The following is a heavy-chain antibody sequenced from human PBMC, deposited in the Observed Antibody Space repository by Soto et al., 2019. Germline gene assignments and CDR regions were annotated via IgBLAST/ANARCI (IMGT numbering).Heavy chain of an antibody. CDR1: GFTVSTDW. Sequence: EVQLVESGGGLVQPGGSLRLSCAASGFTVSTDWMYWVRQAPGKWLEWVSVIRSGGNTYYADSVEGRFTISRDNSKNTVYRQMNSLRAEDTAVYYCVRENYYYGMDVWGQGTTVTVSS. CDR2: IRSGGNT. J-gene: IGHJ6*02. CDR3: VRENYYYGMDV. V-gene: IGHV3-66*01.